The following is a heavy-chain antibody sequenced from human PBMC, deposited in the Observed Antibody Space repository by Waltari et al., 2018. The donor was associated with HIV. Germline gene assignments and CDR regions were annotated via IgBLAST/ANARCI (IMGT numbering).Heavy chain of an antibody. V-gene: IGHV4-4*02. D-gene: IGHD2-21*02. CDR2: MFPSGST. J-gene: IGHJ5*02. CDR3: ARVMSGDYGSSWFDP. CDR1: GVSISSYTW. Sequence: QVQLQESGPGLVKPSETLSLTCAVSGVSISSYTWWSWVRQPPGKGLEWIGEMFPSGSTNYNPSLKSRVTISVDKSKNQFSLKLTSVTAADTAVYFCARVMSGDYGSSWFDPWGQGTLVTVSS.